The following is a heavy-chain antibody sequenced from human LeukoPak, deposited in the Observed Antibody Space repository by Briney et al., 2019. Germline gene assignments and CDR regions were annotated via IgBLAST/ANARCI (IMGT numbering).Heavy chain of an antibody. Sequence: PSETLSLTCTVSGGSISSGVYYWSWIRQPPGKGLEWIGYIYYSGSTYYNPSLKSRLTISGDTSKNQFSLRLSSVTAADTAVYYCARQGLRYFDWLLNHFDYWGQGTLVTVSS. D-gene: IGHD3-9*01. CDR3: ARQGLRYFDWLLNHFDY. CDR2: IYYSGST. V-gene: IGHV4-30-4*01. J-gene: IGHJ4*02. CDR1: GGSISSGVYY.